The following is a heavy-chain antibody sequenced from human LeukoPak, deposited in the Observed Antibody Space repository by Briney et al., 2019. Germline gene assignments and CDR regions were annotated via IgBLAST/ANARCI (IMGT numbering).Heavy chain of an antibody. Sequence: GASVKVSCKASGGTFSSHTITWVRQAPGQGLRWMGGIIPTFGTPNYAQEFQGRLSIATDESTNTAYMELTALTSEDTAVYFCGAGYCKPGSCLYYFDYWGQGTLVTVSS. D-gene: IGHD2-15*01. J-gene: IGHJ4*02. CDR2: IIPTFGTP. V-gene: IGHV1-69*05. CDR1: GGTFSSHT. CDR3: GAGYCKPGSCLYYFDY.